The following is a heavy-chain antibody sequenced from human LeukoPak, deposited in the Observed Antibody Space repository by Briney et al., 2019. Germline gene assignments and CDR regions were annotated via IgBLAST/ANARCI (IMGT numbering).Heavy chain of an antibody. CDR3: AKERSSLFDY. J-gene: IGHJ4*02. Sequence: GGSLRLSCAASGFTFSSYAMSWVRQAPGKGLEWVSTISGSGSSTYYAESVKGRITISRDNSKNTLYLQMNSLRAEDTAVYYCAKERSSLFDYWGQGILVTVSS. CDR2: ISGSGSST. D-gene: IGHD6-13*01. V-gene: IGHV3-23*01. CDR1: GFTFSSYA.